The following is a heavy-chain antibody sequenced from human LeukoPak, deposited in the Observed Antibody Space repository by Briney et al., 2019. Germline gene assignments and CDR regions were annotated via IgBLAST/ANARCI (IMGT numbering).Heavy chain of an antibody. CDR1: GGSFSGYY. J-gene: IGHJ6*03. CDR2: INHSGST. D-gene: IGHD2-2*02. V-gene: IGHV4-34*01. CDR3: ARGRSRYCSSTSCYTEDYYYYYMDV. Sequence: SETLSLTRAVYGGSFSGYYWSWIRQPPGKGLEWIGEINHSGSTNYNPSLKSRVTVSVDTSKNHFSLKLSSVTAADTAVYYCARGRSRYCSSTSCYTEDYYYYYMDVWGKGTTVTVSS.